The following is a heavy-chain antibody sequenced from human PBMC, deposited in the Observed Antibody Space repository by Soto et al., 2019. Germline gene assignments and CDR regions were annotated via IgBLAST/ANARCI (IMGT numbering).Heavy chain of an antibody. J-gene: IGHJ6*02. D-gene: IGHD2-8*01. CDR1: GFTFGSYP. CDR2: ISSGSDTI. CDR3: ARILYSSQRDGVDV. V-gene: IGHV3-23*01. Sequence: GSLRLSCAASGFTFGSYPMTWVRQAPGKGLEWVSSISSGSDTIFYADSVKGRFTISRDNSRTTLYLQMNSLRAEDMAIYYCARILYSSQRDGVDVWGQGTTVTVSS.